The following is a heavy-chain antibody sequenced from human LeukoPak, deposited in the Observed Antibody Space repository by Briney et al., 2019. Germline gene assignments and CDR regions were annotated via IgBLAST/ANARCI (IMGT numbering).Heavy chain of an antibody. CDR2: INHSGST. Sequence: PSETLSLTCAVYGGSFSGYYWSWIRQPPGKGLEWIGEINHSGSTNYNPSLMSRVTISVDTSKNQFSLKLSSVTAADTAVYYCARVGYCSSTSCYKNTNFDYWGQGTLVTVSS. CDR3: ARVGYCSSTSCYKNTNFDY. CDR1: GGSFSGYY. J-gene: IGHJ4*02. V-gene: IGHV4-34*01. D-gene: IGHD2-2*02.